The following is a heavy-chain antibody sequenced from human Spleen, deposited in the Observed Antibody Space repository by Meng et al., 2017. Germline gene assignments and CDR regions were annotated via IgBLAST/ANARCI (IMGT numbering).Heavy chain of an antibody. V-gene: IGHV2-5*02. J-gene: IGHJ4*02. CDR2: IYWDDDK. CDR1: GFSLSTSGVG. CDR3: ARRPHSTGFDS. D-gene: IGHD3-22*01. Sequence: QTTLTESPPTLVNPTQTLTLTCTFSGFSLSTSGVGVGWIRQPPGKALEWLALIYWDDDKRYSPSLKSRLMITKDTSKNQVVLSMTNMDPVDTATYYCARRPHSTGFDSWGQGTLVTVSS.